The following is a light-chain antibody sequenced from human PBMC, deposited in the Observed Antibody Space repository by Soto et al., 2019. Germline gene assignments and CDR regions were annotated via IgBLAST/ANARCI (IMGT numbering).Light chain of an antibody. Sequence: EIPLTQSPGTLSLSPGERAALTCRASQSVSSSYFAWYQQKPGEAPRLLIYGASRRATGIPDRFSGSGSGTDFTLTISSLQPEDFAVYYCQQYGSSPLTFGGGTKVEIK. CDR2: GAS. CDR3: QQYGSSPLT. J-gene: IGKJ4*01. V-gene: IGKV3-20*01. CDR1: QSVSSSY.